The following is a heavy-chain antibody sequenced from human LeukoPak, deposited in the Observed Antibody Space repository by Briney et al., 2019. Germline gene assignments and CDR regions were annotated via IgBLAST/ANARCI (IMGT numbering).Heavy chain of an antibody. J-gene: IGHJ4*02. D-gene: IGHD6-13*01. Sequence: GGSLRLSCAASGFTVSSNYMSWVRQAPGKGLEWVSVIYSGGSTYYADSVKGRFTISRHNSKNTLYLQMNCLRAEDTAVYYCAGTVYSSSWSIDYWGQGALVTVSS. CDR1: GFTVSSNY. CDR3: AGTVYSSSWSIDY. V-gene: IGHV3-53*04. CDR2: IYSGGST.